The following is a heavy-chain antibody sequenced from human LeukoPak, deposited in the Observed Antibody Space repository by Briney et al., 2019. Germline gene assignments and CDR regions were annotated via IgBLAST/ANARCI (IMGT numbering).Heavy chain of an antibody. CDR1: GFTFSSYS. Sequence: GGSLRLSCAASGFTFSSYSMNLVRQALGKGLEWVSSISSSSSYIYYADSVKGRFTISRDNAKNSLYLQMNSLRAEDTAVYYCARVSYYYGSGSYPVDYWGQGTLVTVSS. CDR3: ARVSYYYGSGSYPVDY. J-gene: IGHJ4*02. V-gene: IGHV3-21*01. D-gene: IGHD3-10*01. CDR2: ISSSSSYI.